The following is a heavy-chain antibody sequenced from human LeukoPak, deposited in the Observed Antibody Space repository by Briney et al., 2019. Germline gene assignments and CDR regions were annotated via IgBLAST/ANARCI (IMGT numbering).Heavy chain of an antibody. J-gene: IGHJ6*02. CDR1: GGSFSGYY. D-gene: IGHD3-3*01. Sequence: SETLSLTCAVYGGSFSGYYWSWIRQPPGKGLEWIGEINHSGSTNYNPSLKSRVTISVDTSKNQFYLKLSSVTAADTAVYYCASLFWSGYYSIFGMDVWGQGTTVTVSS. CDR3: ASLFWSGYYSIFGMDV. CDR2: INHSGST. V-gene: IGHV4-34*01.